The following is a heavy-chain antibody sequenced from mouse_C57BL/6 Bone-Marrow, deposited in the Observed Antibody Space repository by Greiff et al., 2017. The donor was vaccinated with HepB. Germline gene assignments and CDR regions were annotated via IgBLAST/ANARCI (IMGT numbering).Heavy chain of an antibody. V-gene: IGHV5-17*01. Sequence: EVHLVESGGGLVKPGGSLKLSCAASGFTFSDYGIHWVRQAPEKGLEWVAYISSGSSTIYYADTVKGRFTISRDNAKNTLFLQMTSLRSEDTAMYYCARGFTVVDYWGQGTTLTVSS. J-gene: IGHJ2*01. CDR2: ISSGSSTI. CDR1: GFTFSDYG. CDR3: ARGFTVVDY. D-gene: IGHD1-1*01.